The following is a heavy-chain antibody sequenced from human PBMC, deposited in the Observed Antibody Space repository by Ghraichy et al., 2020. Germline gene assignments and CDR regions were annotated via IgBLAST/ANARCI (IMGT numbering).Heavy chain of an antibody. D-gene: IGHD1-20*01. CDR2: IYYNEST. V-gene: IGHV4-39*01. Sequence: SETLSLTCTVSGGSINSSSYYWGWIRQPPGKGLEWIGSIYYNESTYYNPSLKSRVTISVDTSKNQFSLKLSSVTAADTAEYYCARQLVTGIKGRGPFDIWGQGTMVTVSS. J-gene: IGHJ3*02. CDR1: GGSINSSSYY. CDR3: ARQLVTGIKGRGPFDI.